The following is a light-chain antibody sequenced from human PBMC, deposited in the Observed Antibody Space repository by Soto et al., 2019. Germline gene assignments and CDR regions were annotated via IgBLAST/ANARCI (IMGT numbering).Light chain of an antibody. J-gene: IGKJ1*01. CDR1: ETINKY. Sequence: DIQMTQSPSSLSASIGDRVTITCRASETINKYLNWYQQKPGKPPKLLIYTASTLPSGVPSRFSDSRPGTNFTLTINSLQPEDFATYYCQQSYKTPQTFGQGTKVEIK. V-gene: IGKV1-39*01. CDR3: QQSYKTPQT. CDR2: TAS.